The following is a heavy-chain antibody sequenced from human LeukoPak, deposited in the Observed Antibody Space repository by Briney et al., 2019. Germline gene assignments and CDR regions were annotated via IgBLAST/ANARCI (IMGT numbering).Heavy chain of an antibody. CDR2: ISSSSSYI. CDR1: GFTFSSYS. Sequence: GGSLRLSCAASGFTFSSYSMNWVRQAPGKGLEWVSSISSSSSYIYYADSVKGRFTISRDNAKNSLYLQMNSPRAEDTAVYYCARDEMTTIDYWGQGTLVTVSS. V-gene: IGHV3-21*01. CDR3: ARDEMTTIDY. J-gene: IGHJ4*02. D-gene: IGHD5-24*01.